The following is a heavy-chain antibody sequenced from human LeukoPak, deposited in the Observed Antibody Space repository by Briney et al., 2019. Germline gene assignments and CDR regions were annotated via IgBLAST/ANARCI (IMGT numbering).Heavy chain of an antibody. CDR1: GFTFDVYA. CDR2: ITGDGGSA. D-gene: IGHD5/OR15-5a*01. V-gene: IGHV3-43*02. CDR3: ARDISLYCGCDS. J-gene: IGHJ4*02. Sequence: GGSLRLSCAASGFTFDVYAMLWVRQAPGKGLEWVSLITGDGGSAYYTDSVKGRFTISRDNSKNSLNLQMNSLRTEDTALYYCARDISLYCGCDSWGQGTLVTVSS.